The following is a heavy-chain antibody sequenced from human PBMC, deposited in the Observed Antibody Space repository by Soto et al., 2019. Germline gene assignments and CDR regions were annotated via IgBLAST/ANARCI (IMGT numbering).Heavy chain of an antibody. Sequence: TLSLTCSVSGDSITTNGYYWGWIRQPPGKGLQWIGNVYSTGSTFSHPSLTSRVFISVDTSKNKFSLRLTSVTAADPAFYYFARSHYTHGVPISYWGPGITVTASS. V-gene: IGHV4-39*01. CDR3: ARSHYTHGVPISY. J-gene: IGHJ6*01. CDR2: VYSTGST. D-gene: IGHD3-3*01. CDR1: GDSITTNGYY.